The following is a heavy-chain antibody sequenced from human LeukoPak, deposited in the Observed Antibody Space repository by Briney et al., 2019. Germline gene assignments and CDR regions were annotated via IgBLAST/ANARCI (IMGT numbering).Heavy chain of an antibody. CDR1: GFTFSTYT. CDR2: VSSSSSYI. Sequence: GGSLRLSCAASGFTFSTYTMAWVRQAPGGGLEWVSSVSSSSSYIYYADSVKGRFTISRDNAKNSLYLQMNSLRAEDTAVYYCAREGGYGDYAFDAFDIWGQGTMVTVSS. J-gene: IGHJ3*02. CDR3: AREGGYGDYAFDAFDI. D-gene: IGHD4-17*01. V-gene: IGHV3-21*04.